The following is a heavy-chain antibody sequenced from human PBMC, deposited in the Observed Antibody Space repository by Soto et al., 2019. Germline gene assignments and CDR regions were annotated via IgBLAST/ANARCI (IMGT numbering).Heavy chain of an antibody. CDR1: GFTFSSYA. CDR2: ISGSGGST. J-gene: IGHJ6*02. Sequence: GGSLRLSCAASGFTFSSYAMSWVRQAPGKGLEWVSTISGSGGSTYYADSVKGRFTISRDNSKNTLYLQMNSVRAEDTAVYYCAKGRSYYYYYGVDVWGQGTTVTVSS. V-gene: IGHV3-23*01. CDR3: AKGRSYYYYYGVDV.